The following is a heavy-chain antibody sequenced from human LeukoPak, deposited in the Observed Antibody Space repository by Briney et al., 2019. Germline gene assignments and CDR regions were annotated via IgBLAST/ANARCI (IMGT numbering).Heavy chain of an antibody. CDR3: ARVSYGYDALDV. Sequence: SETLSLTCALNSGSFSGYYWAWIRQPPGKGLEWIGEITDSGRTNYSPSLKSRVTISTGTSKNQFSLSLISVTAADTGVYYCARVSYGYDALDVWGQGTTVTVFS. CDR1: SGSFSGYY. J-gene: IGHJ3*01. CDR2: ITDSGRT. D-gene: IGHD5-12*01. V-gene: IGHV4-34*01.